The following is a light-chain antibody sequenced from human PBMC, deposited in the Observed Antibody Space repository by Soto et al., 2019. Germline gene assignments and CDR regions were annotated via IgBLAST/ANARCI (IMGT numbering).Light chain of an antibody. J-gene: IGKJ4*01. CDR3: QQSNNWPPLT. CDR2: GVS. CDR1: QSVAGN. V-gene: IGKV3-15*01. Sequence: EIVMTQSPATLSVSPGETATLSCRASQSVAGNLAWYQQKPGQPPRLLIYGVSTRATGVPARFSGSGSETDFSLTISSLQIEDVALYYCQQSNNWPPLTFGGGTKVEIK.